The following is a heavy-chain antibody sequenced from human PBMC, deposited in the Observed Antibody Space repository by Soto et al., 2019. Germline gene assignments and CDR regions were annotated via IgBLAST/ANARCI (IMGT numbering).Heavy chain of an antibody. CDR1: GLSLSIYG. CDR3: ARGWLGDLLFDY. CDR2: ITNSGATT. J-gene: IGHJ4*02. V-gene: IGHV3-23*01. D-gene: IGHD3-10*01. Sequence: EAQLLESGGGLVQPGGSLRLSCAASGLSLSIYGMSWVRQAPGKGLEWVSGITNSGATTYYADSVKGRFTISRDNSKNTLYLQVNSLRADDTAVYYCARGWLGDLLFDYWGQGTLVTVSS.